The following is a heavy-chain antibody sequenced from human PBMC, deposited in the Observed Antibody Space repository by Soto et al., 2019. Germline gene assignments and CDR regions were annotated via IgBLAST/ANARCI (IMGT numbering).Heavy chain of an antibody. J-gene: IGHJ4*02. CDR3: ATVRYSSGWYLGPKYYFDY. CDR2: FDPEDGET. CDR1: GYTLTELS. Sequence: ASVKVSCKVSGYTLTELSMHWVRQAPGKGLEWMGGFDPEDGETIYAQKFQGRVTMTEDTSTDTAYMELSSLRSEDTAVYYCATVRYSSGWYLGPKYYFDYWGQGTLVTVSS. D-gene: IGHD6-19*01. V-gene: IGHV1-24*01.